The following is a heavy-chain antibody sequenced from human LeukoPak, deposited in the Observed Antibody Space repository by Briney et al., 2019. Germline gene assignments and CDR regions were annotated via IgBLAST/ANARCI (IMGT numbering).Heavy chain of an antibody. V-gene: IGHV3-48*01. J-gene: IGHJ4*02. CDR3: ARDPYYSNHLDF. CDR1: GYTFSDDS. CDR2: ISPASSTL. D-gene: IGHD4-11*01. Sequence: GGSLRRSCVTSGYTFSDDSMNWVRQAPGIGLEWIAYISPASSTLKYADSVKGRFTISRDNAMKSLYLQMKSLRAEDTAVYYCARDPYYSNHLDFLGQGTLVTVSS.